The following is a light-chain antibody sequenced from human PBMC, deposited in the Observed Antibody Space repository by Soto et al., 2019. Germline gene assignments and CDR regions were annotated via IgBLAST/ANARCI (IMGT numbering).Light chain of an antibody. CDR3: GSYASSSSRI. Sequence: QSALTQPASVSGSPGQSITISCTGSSSDVGYYNYVSWYQQHPGKAPKLIIFEVSNRPSGVSNRFSGSKSGNTASLTISGLQAEDEADYYCGSYASSSSRIFGGGTQLTVL. CDR2: EVS. J-gene: IGLJ2*01. V-gene: IGLV2-14*01. CDR1: SSDVGYYNY.